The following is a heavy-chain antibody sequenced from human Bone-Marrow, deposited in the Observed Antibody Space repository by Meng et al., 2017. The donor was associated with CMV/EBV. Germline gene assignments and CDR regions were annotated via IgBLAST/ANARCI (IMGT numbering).Heavy chain of an antibody. CDR1: GFTVSSYA. Sequence: GESLKISCAASGFTVSSYAMHWARQAPGKGLQWVAVMSFDASNKYYADSVKGRFTISRDNSKTTLHLEMNSLRADDTAIYFCARGAYLGLYYYGMDVWGQGTTVTVSS. J-gene: IGHJ6*02. V-gene: IGHV3-30-3*01. CDR2: MSFDASNK. D-gene: IGHD7-27*01. CDR3: ARGAYLGLYYYGMDV.